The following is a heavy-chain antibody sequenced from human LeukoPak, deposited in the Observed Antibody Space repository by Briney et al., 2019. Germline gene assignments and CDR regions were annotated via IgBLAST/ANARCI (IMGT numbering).Heavy chain of an antibody. Sequence: GASVKVSCKASGGTFSSYAISWVLQAPGQGLEWMGGIIPIFGTANYAQKFQGRVTITADESTSTAYMELSSLRSEDTAVYYCAREGAGHYDILTGYYYFDYWGQGTLVTVSS. CDR2: IIPIFGTA. CDR1: GGTFSSYA. V-gene: IGHV1-69*13. CDR3: AREGAGHYDILTGYYYFDY. D-gene: IGHD3-9*01. J-gene: IGHJ4*02.